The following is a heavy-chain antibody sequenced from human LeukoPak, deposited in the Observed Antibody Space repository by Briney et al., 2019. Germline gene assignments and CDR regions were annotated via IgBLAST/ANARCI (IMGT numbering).Heavy chain of an antibody. Sequence: KPGESLKISCKGSGFSFTTYWIGWVRQMPGKGLEWMGIIYPGDSDTRYSPSFQGQVTISADKSINTAYLQWSSLKASDTAIYYCARSGMVAKHFFDYWGQGTLVPVSS. V-gene: IGHV5-51*01. J-gene: IGHJ4*02. CDR1: GFSFTTYW. CDR2: IYPGDSDT. CDR3: ARSGMVAKHFFDY. D-gene: IGHD5-12*01.